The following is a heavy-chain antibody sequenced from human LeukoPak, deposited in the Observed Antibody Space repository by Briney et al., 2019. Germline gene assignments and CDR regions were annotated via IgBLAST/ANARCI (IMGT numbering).Heavy chain of an antibody. CDR2: IVVGSGNT. V-gene: IGHV1-58*02. D-gene: IGHD1-1*01. J-gene: IGHJ5*02. Sequence: ASVKVSRKASGFTFTSSAMQWVRQARGQRLEWIGWIVVGSGNTNYAQKFQERVTITRDISTSTAYMEVSSLRSEDTAVYYCAADTTGTTWYNWFDPWGQGTLVTVSS. CDR3: AADTTGTTWYNWFDP. CDR1: GFTFTSSA.